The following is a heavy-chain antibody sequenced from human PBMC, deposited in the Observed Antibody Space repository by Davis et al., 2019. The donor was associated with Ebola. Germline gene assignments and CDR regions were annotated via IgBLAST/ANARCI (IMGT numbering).Heavy chain of an antibody. CDR3: ASSGWYGYAFDI. CDR1: GGSISSYY. J-gene: IGHJ3*02. Sequence: SETLSLTCTVSGGSISSYYWSWIRQPPGKGLEWIGYIYYSGSTNNNPSLKSRVTISVDTSKNQFSLKLSSVTAADTAVYYCASSGWYGYAFDIWGQGTMVTVSS. CDR2: IYYSGST. V-gene: IGHV4-59*01. D-gene: IGHD6-19*01.